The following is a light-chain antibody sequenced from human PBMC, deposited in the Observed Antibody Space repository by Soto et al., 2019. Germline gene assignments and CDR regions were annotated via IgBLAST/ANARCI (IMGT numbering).Light chain of an antibody. J-gene: IGLJ1*01. CDR2: DVA. Sequence: QSVLTQPASVSGSPGQSITISCTGTSSDIGGYNFVSWYQQHPGKAAKLMIYDVANRPSGVSNRFSGSKSGNTASLTISGLQAEDEADYYCCSYTSINNTLLFGTGTKVT. CDR1: SSDIGGYNF. CDR3: CSYTSINNTLL. V-gene: IGLV2-14*01.